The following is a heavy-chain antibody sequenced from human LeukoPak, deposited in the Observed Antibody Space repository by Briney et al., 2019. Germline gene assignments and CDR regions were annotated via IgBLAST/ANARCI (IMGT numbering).Heavy chain of an antibody. Sequence: GGSLRLSCAASGFTFSSYGMHWVRQAPGKGLEWVAVISYDGSNKYYADSVKGRFTISRDNSKNTLYLQMNSLRAEDTAVYYCAKELDRTLEAFDSWGQGTMVTASS. CDR2: ISYDGSNK. CDR3: AKELDRTLEAFDS. J-gene: IGHJ3*02. V-gene: IGHV3-30*18. D-gene: IGHD2-2*03. CDR1: GFTFSSYG.